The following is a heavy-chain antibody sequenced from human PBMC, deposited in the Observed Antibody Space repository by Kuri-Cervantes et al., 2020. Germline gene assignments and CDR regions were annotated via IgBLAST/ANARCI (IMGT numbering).Heavy chain of an antibody. Sequence: GESLKISCAASGFTFSAYYMSWIRQAPGKGLEWVSYISSSGSTIYYAGSVRGRFTISRDNAKNSLYLQMNSLRAADTAVYYCARADGSSGLPSWGQGTLVTVSS. J-gene: IGHJ4*02. CDR3: ARADGSSGLPS. CDR1: GFTFSAYY. V-gene: IGHV3-11*01. D-gene: IGHD3-22*01. CDR2: ISSSGSTI.